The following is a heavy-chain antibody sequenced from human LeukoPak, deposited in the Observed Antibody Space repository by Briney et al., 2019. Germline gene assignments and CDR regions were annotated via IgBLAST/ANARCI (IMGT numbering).Heavy chain of an antibody. CDR3: ARVLHAYLQSSPLNY. Sequence: GGSLRLSCAASGLTFSSYAMSWVRQAPGKGLEWVSAISGSGGSTYYADSVKGRFTISRDNAKNSLYLQLNSLRAEDTAVYYCARVLHAYLQSSPLNYWGQGTLVTVSS. CDR1: GLTFSSYA. J-gene: IGHJ4*02. V-gene: IGHV3-23*01. D-gene: IGHD4-11*01. CDR2: ISGSGGST.